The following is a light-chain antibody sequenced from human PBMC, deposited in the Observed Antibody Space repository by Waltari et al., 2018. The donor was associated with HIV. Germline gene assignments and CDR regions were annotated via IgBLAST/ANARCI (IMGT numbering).Light chain of an antibody. CDR2: KDR. CDR3: QVWDGSTGV. J-gene: IGLJ3*02. CDR1: KIGSKS. V-gene: IGLV3-9*01. Sequence: SYELTQPLSLSVALRQTATFTCGGDKIGSKSVRWYQQRPGQAPVLVIYKDRSRPSGIPERFSAANLGNTATLIISGVQVGDEAVFYCQVWDGSTGVFGGGTKLTVL.